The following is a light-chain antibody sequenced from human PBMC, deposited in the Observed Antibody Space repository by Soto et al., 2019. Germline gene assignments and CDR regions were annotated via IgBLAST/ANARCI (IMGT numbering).Light chain of an antibody. J-gene: IGLJ3*02. CDR2: LNSDGSH. CDR3: QTWGTGINWV. Sequence: QLVLTQSPSASASLGASVKLTCTLSSGHSSYAIAWHQQQPEKGPRYLMKLNSDGSHSKGDGIPDRFSGSSSGAERYLPISRLQSEDEADYYCQTWGTGINWVFGGGTQLTVL. V-gene: IGLV4-69*01. CDR1: SGHSSYA.